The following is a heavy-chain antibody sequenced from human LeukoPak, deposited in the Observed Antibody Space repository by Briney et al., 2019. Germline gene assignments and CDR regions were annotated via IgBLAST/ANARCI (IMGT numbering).Heavy chain of an antibody. J-gene: IGHJ4*02. D-gene: IGHD2-15*01. CDR3: ARDYFYCSGGSCYSPKAY. CDR1: GYTFTGYY. V-gene: IGHV1-2*02. Sequence: ASVKVSCKASGYTFTGYYMHWVRQAPGQGLEWMGWIDPNSGGTNYAQKFQGRVTMTRDTSISTAYMELSRLRSDDTAVYYCARDYFYCSGGSCYSPKAYWGQGTLVTVSS. CDR2: IDPNSGGT.